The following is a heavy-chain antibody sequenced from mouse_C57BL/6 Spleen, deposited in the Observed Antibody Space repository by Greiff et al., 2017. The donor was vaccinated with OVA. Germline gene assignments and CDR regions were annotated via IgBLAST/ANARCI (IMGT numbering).Heavy chain of an antibody. CDR3: ARETIYYGTLYAMDY. CDR1: GYTFTSYW. CDR2: IYPGSGST. D-gene: IGHD2-1*01. Sequence: QVHVKQPGAELVKPGASVKMSCKASGYTFTSYWITWVKQRPGQGLEWIGDIYPGSGSTNYNEKFKSKATLTVDTSSSTAYMQLSSLTSEDSAVYYCARETIYYGTLYAMDYWGQGTSVTVSS. V-gene: IGHV1-55*01. J-gene: IGHJ4*01.